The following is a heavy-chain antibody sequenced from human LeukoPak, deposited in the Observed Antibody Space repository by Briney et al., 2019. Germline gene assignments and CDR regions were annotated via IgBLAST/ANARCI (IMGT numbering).Heavy chain of an antibody. Sequence: PSQTLSLTCTVSGGSISSGGYYWSWIRQHPGKGLEWIGYIYYSGSTYYNPSLKSRVTISVDTSKNQFSLKLSSVTAADTAVYYCARGMAAVSLYCYYMDVWGKGTTVTVSS. J-gene: IGHJ6*03. D-gene: IGHD2-8*01. CDR1: GGSISSGGYY. CDR2: IYYSGST. V-gene: IGHV4-31*03. CDR3: ARGMAAVSLYCYYMDV.